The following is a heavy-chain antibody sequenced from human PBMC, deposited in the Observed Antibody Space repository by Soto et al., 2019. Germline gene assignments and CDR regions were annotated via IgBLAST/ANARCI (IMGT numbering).Heavy chain of an antibody. V-gene: IGHV1-69*02. J-gene: IGHJ6*02. CDR3: ARSLMTTVVTPVFDYYYYGMDV. Sequence: VKVSCKASGGTFSSYTISWVRQAPGQGLEWMGRIIPILGIANYAQKFQGRVTITADKSTSTAYMELSRLRSDDTAVYYCARSLMTTVVTPVFDYYYYGMDVWGQGTTVTVSS. D-gene: IGHD4-17*01. CDR2: IIPILGIA. CDR1: GGTFSSYT.